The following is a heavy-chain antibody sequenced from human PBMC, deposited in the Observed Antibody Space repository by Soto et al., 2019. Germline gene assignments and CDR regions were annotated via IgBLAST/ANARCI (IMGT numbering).Heavy chain of an antibody. D-gene: IGHD4-17*01. CDR1: GFTFTSSA. CDR3: AADRSFMYGDYVDFDY. CDR2: IVVGSGNT. Sequence: GASVKVSCTASGFTFTSSAMQWVRQARGQRLEWIGWIVVGSGNTNYAQKFQERVTITRDMSTSTAYMELSSLRSEDTAVYYCAADRSFMYGDYVDFDYWGQGTLVTVSS. J-gene: IGHJ4*02. V-gene: IGHV1-58*02.